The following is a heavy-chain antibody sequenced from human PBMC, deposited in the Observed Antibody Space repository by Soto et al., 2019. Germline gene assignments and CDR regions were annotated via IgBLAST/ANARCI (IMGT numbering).Heavy chain of an antibody. V-gene: IGHV1-8*01. CDR1: GYTFTSYD. Sequence: QVPLVQSGAEVKKPGASVKVSCQASGYTFTSYDINWVRQATGQGLEWMGWMNPNSGNTGYAHKFQGRVTMTRHTTINTADMELRSLRAEDTAVDYCARGLGGSCYSPHHSGDCTYWYCELLGRGTRVIVAS. D-gene: IGHD2-15*01. CDR2: MNPNSGNT. J-gene: IGHJ2*01. CDR3: ARGLGGSCYSPHHSGDCTYWYCEL.